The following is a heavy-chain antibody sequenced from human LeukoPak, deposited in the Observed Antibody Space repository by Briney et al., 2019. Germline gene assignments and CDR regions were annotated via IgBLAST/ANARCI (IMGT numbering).Heavy chain of an antibody. CDR2: INPNSGGT. V-gene: IGHV1-2*02. J-gene: IGHJ4*02. Sequence: GASVKVSCKASGYTFTGYYMHWVRQAPGQGLGWMGWINPNSGGTNYAQKFQGRVTMTRATSISTAYMELSRMRSNDTAVYSCARSGYYDSRAQFDYWGRGTLVTVSS. D-gene: IGHD3-22*01. CDR1: GYTFTGYY. CDR3: ARSGYYDSRAQFDY.